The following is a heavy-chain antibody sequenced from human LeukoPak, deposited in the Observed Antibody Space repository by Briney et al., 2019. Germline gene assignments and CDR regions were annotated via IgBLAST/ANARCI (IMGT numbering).Heavy chain of an antibody. D-gene: IGHD3-10*01. Sequence: ASVKVSCKASGYTFTGYYMHWVRQAPGQGLEWMGWSNPNSGGTSYAQKFQGRVTMTRDKSIRTAYMELSRLQSDDTAVYYCARNIWFGESADAFDIWGQGTMVTVSS. CDR3: ARNIWFGESADAFDI. CDR1: GYTFTGYY. CDR2: SNPNSGGT. J-gene: IGHJ3*02. V-gene: IGHV1-2*02.